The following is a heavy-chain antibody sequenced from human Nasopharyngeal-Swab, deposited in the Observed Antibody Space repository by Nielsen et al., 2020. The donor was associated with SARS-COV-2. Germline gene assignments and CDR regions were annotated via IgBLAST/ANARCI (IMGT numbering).Heavy chain of an antibody. J-gene: IGHJ4*02. Sequence: SETLSLTCAVYGGSFSGYYWSWIRQPPGKGLEWIGEINHSGSTNYNPSLKSRVTISVDTSKNQFSLKVSSVTAADTAVYYCARAGVDISTGSSGGCFDYWGQGTLVTVSS. CDR2: INHSGST. CDR1: GGSFSGYY. V-gene: IGHV4-34*01. D-gene: IGHD3-9*01. CDR3: ARAGVDISTGSSGGCFDY.